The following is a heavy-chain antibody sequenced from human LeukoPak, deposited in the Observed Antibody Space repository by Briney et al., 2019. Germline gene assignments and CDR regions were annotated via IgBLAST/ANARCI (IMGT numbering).Heavy chain of an antibody. CDR2: ISYDGSNK. V-gene: IGHV3-30-3*01. CDR1: GFTFSSYA. Sequence: GGSLRLSCAASGFTFSSYAMHWVRQAPGKGLEWVAVISYDGSNKYYADSVKGRFTISRDNSKNTLYLQMNSLRAEDTAVYYCARVFELSYFDYWGQGTLVTVSS. D-gene: IGHD3-16*02. J-gene: IGHJ4*02. CDR3: ARVFELSYFDY.